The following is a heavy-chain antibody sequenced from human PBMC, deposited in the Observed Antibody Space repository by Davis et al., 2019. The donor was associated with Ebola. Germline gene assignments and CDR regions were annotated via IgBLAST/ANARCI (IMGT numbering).Heavy chain of an antibody. J-gene: IGHJ4*02. V-gene: IGHV4-34*01. CDR3: ATTPRYSSHGAYFDY. CDR1: GGSFSGHS. D-gene: IGHD4-11*01. Sequence: SETLSLTCAVYGGSFSGHSWSWIRQSPGKGLEWIGEINHSGSTNYSPSLKSRVTISGDTSKNQFSLKLNSVTAADTAMYYCATTPRYSSHGAYFDYWGQGTLVTVSS. CDR2: INHSGST.